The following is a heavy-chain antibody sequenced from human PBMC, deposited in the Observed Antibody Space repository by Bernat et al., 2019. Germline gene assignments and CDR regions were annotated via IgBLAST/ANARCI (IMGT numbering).Heavy chain of an antibody. V-gene: IGHV4-59*08. CDR2: IYYSGST. Sequence: QVQLQESGPGLVKPSETLSLTCTVSGGSISSYYWSWIRQPPGKGLEWIGYIYYSGSTNYNPSLKSRVTISVDTSKNQFSLKLSSVTAADTAVYYCARTGLWFGELFDYWGQGTLVTVSS. D-gene: IGHD3-10*01. CDR3: ARTGLWFGELFDY. J-gene: IGHJ4*02. CDR1: GGSISSYY.